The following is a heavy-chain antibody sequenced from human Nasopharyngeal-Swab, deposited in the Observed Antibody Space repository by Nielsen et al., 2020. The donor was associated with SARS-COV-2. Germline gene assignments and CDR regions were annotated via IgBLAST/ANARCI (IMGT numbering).Heavy chain of an antibody. CDR1: GYSFTSYW. Sequence: GESLKISCHGSGYSFTSYWIAWVRQMPGKGLEWMGIIYPRDSDTRYSPSFQGQVTISADKSISTAYLQWSSLKASDTAMYYCVRPEGVATSFKYYFQYGMDVWGQGTMVTVPS. CDR3: VRPEGVATSFKYYFQYGMDV. V-gene: IGHV5-51*01. D-gene: IGHD5-12*01. CDR2: IYPRDSDT. J-gene: IGHJ6*02.